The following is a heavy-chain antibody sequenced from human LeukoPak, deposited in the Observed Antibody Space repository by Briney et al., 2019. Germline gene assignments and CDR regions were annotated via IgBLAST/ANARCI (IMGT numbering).Heavy chain of an antibody. CDR2: IWYDGSNK. D-gene: IGHD3-10*01. V-gene: IGHV3-33*01. J-gene: IGHJ4*02. CDR1: GFTFSSYG. Sequence: PGGSLRLSCAASGFTFSSYGMHWVRQAPGKGLEWVAVIWYDGSNKYYADSVKGRFTISRDNSKNTLYLQMNSLRVEDTAVYYCARDMGFGDLMGYWGQGTLVTVSS. CDR3: ARDMGFGDLMGY.